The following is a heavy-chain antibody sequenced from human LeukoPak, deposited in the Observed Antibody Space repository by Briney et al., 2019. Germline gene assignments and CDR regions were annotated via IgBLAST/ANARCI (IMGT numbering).Heavy chain of an antibody. CDR1: GGSISSGSYY. CDR3: ARELVVPAAIGWFDP. D-gene: IGHD2-2*02. CDR2: IYTSGST. J-gene: IGHJ5*02. Sequence: SQTLSLTCTVSGGSISSGSYYWSWIRQPAGKGLEWIGRIYTSGSTNYDPSLKSRVTISVDTSKNQFSLKLSSVTAADTAVYYCARELVVPAAIGWFDPWGQGTLVTVSS. V-gene: IGHV4-61*02.